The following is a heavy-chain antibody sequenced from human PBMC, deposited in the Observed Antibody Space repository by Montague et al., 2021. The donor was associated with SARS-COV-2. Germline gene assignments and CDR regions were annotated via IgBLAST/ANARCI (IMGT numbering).Heavy chain of an antibody. CDR2: IYYRGST. V-gene: IGHV4-59*01. Sequence: SETLSLTCTVSGGSISSYYWSWIRQPPGKGLEWIGYIYYRGSTNYNPSLKSRVTISVDTSMNQFSLKISSVTAADTAVYYCAREDRWNWFDPWGQGTLVIVSS. J-gene: IGHJ5*02. D-gene: IGHD5-24*01. CDR3: AREDRWNWFDP. CDR1: GGSISSYY.